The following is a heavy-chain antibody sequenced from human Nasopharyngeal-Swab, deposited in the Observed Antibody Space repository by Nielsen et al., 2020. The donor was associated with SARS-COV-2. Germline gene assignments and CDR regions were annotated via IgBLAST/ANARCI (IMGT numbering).Heavy chain of an antibody. J-gene: IGHJ5*02. CDR1: GYTFPSYV. Sequence: SVHVSCKASGYTFPSYVISWVRQAPAQGLEWMGWISAYNGNTNYAQKLQGRVTMTTDTSTSTAYMELRSPRSDDTAVYYCARGRYYYDFWSGPSPNNWFDPWGQGTLVTVSS. D-gene: IGHD3-3*01. CDR2: ISAYNGNT. CDR3: ARGRYYYDFWSGPSPNNWFDP. V-gene: IGHV1-18*01.